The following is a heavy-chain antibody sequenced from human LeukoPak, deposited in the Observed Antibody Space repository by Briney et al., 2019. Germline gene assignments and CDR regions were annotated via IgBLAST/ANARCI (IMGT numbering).Heavy chain of an antibody. V-gene: IGHV4-39*01. Sequence: SETLSLTCTVSGGSISSSSYYWAWIRQPPGKGLEWIGNIYYSGSPYYNPSLKSRVTISVDTSKNQFSLRLSSVTAADTAVYYCARRTSASSKIDYWGRGTLVTVSS. D-gene: IGHD3-10*01. CDR1: GGSISSSSYY. CDR2: IYYSGSP. CDR3: ARRTSASSKIDY. J-gene: IGHJ4*02.